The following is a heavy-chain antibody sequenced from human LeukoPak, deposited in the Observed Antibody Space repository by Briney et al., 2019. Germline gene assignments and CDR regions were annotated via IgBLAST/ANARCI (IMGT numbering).Heavy chain of an antibody. D-gene: IGHD6-13*01. V-gene: IGHV3-7*01. CDR1: GFTLSSYW. CDR2: IKYDGSEI. Sequence: QPGGSLRLSCVASGFTLSSYWMSWVRQAPGKGLEWVANIKYDGSEIDYVDSVKGRFTISRDNAKNSLYLQMSSLRAEDTAVYYRARDVAAPGLFFDYWGQGTLVTVSS. CDR3: ARDVAAPGLFFDY. J-gene: IGHJ4*02.